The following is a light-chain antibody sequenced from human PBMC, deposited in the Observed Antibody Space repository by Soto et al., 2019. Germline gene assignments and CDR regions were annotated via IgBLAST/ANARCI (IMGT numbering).Light chain of an antibody. CDR3: SSYAGSNNFV. CDR1: SSDVGGYKY. V-gene: IGLV2-8*01. CDR2: EVS. J-gene: IGLJ3*02. Sequence: QSALTQPPSASGSPGQSVTISCTGTSSDVGGYKYVSWYQQHPGKAPKLMIYEVSNRPSGVPDRFSGSRSGNTAALTVSGLQAADEDDYYCSSYAGSNNFVFGGGTKVTVL.